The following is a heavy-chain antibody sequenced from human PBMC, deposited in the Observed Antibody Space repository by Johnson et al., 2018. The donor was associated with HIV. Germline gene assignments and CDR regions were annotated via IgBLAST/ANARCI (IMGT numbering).Heavy chain of an antibody. CDR3: ARDPYGSGPYVAFDI. V-gene: IGHV3-13*01. CDR2: IDTAGDT. J-gene: IGHJ3*02. CDR1: GFTFSSYD. D-gene: IGHD3-10*01. Sequence: VQLVESGGGLVQPGGSLRLSCAASGFTFSSYDMHWVRQTTGKGLEWVSVIDTAGDTYYAGSVKGRFTISRDNSKNTLYLQMNSLRAEDTTVYYCARDPYGSGPYVAFDIWGQGTMVTVSS.